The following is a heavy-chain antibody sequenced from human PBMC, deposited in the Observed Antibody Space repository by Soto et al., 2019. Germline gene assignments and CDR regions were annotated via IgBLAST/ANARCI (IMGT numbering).Heavy chain of an antibody. CDR2: IIPIFGTA. Sequence: SVKVSCKASGGTFSSYAISWVRQAPGQGLEWMGGIIPIFGTANYAQKFQGRVTITADKSTSTAYMELSSLRSEDTAVYYCARRNYYDSSGYYYPGWYYYGMDVWGQGTTVTVSS. J-gene: IGHJ6*02. D-gene: IGHD3-22*01. CDR3: ARRNYYDSSGYYYPGWYYYGMDV. CDR1: GGTFSSYA. V-gene: IGHV1-69*06.